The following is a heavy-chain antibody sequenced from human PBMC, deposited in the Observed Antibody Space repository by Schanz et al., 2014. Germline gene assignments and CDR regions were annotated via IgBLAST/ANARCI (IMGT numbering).Heavy chain of an antibody. CDR3: ARAGRGYAYPLNSYPMDV. Sequence: QDQLLQSGAAVKKPGSSVRVSCKASGGTLNTYKIAWVRQVPGQGLEWMGRIIPFLAVSNYAQDFQGRVTFTADRATSTVHMDLRSLRSEDTGLYYCARAGRGYAYPLNSYPMDVWGQGTTVIVSS. CDR2: IIPFLAVS. CDR1: GGTLNTYK. J-gene: IGHJ6*02. V-gene: IGHV1-69*02. D-gene: IGHD3-16*01.